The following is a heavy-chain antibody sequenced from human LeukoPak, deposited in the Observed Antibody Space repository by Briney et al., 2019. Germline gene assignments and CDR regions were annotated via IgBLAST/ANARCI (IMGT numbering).Heavy chain of an antibody. J-gene: IGHJ4*02. V-gene: IGHV1-2*06. Sequence: GSSVKVSCKTSGYAFTGYYIHWVRQAPGQGLEWMGRINPNNGGTNHAQKFQGRVTMTRDTSISTAYMELSRLRSDDTAMYYCARGQRITIFGVVYFDYWGQGTLVTVS. CDR2: INPNNGGT. D-gene: IGHD3-3*01. CDR3: ARGQRITIFGVVYFDY. CDR1: GYAFTGYY.